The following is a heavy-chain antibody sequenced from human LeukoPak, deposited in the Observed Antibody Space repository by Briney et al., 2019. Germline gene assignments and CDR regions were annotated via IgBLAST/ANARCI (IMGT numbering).Heavy chain of an antibody. V-gene: IGHV3-23*01. J-gene: IGHJ4*02. CDR3: AKDRGITSSATDY. Sequence: GGSLRLSCAASGFTVSSYAMAWFRQAPGKGQEWVSGISGNGDTTYYADSVRGRFTISRDDSKNTLYLQMNSLRAEDTAVYTCAKDRGITSSATDYWGQGTLVTVSS. CDR1: GFTVSSYA. D-gene: IGHD6-6*01. CDR2: ISGNGDTT.